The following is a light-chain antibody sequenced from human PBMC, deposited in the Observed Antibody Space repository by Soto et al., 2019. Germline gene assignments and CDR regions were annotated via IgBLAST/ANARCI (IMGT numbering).Light chain of an antibody. V-gene: IGKV1-39*01. CDR3: QQSYSTPNT. Sequence: DIQMTQSPSYLSASVGDRVTITCRASQSISSYLNWYQQKPGKAPKLLIYAAYSLQSGVPSRFSGSGSGTDFTLTLSSLQPEDFANYYGQQSYSTPNTFGQGTQLEIK. CDR2: AAY. J-gene: IGKJ2*01. CDR1: QSISSY.